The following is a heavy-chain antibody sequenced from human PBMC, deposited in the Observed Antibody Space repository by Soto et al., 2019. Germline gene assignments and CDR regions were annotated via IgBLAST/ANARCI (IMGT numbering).Heavy chain of an antibody. D-gene: IGHD6-19*01. CDR2: INIGNGNT. CDR3: ARDAGQWLAIDY. CDR1: GYTFTTYP. V-gene: IGHV1-3*04. Sequence: ASVKVSCKASGYTFTTYPMHWVRQAPGQRLEWMGWINIGNGNTKYSQKFQGRVTITRDTSASTAYMEVSSLRSEDTAVYYCARDAGQWLAIDYWGQGTLVTVSS. J-gene: IGHJ4*02.